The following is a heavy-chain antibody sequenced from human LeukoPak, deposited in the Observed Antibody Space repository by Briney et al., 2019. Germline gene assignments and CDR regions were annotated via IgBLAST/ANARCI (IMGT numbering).Heavy chain of an antibody. J-gene: IGHJ5*02. V-gene: IGHV1-69*06. CDR2: IIPIFGTT. D-gene: IGHD3-22*01. CDR1: GGTFNSYA. CDR3: AITPPYYDSSGYYDYWFDP. Sequence: ASVKVSCKASGGTFNSYAISWVRQAPGQGLEWMGGIIPIFGTTNYARKFRGRVTLTADKSTSTAYMELSSLRSEDTAVYYCAITPPYYDSSGYYDYWFDPWGQGTLVTVSS.